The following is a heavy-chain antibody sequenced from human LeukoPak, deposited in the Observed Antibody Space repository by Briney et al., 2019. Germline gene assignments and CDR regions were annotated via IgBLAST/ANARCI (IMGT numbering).Heavy chain of an antibody. D-gene: IGHD3-10*01. V-gene: IGHV4-30-2*01. CDR2: IYHSGST. CDR1: GGSISSGGYS. CDR3: ARGRVLLWFGETHNWFDP. J-gene: IGHJ5*02. Sequence: SETLSLTCAVSGGSISSGGYSWSWIRQPPGKGLEWIGYIYHSGSTYYNPSLKSRATISVDTSKNQFSLKLSSVTAADTAVYYCARGRVLLWFGETHNWFDPWGQGTLVTVSS.